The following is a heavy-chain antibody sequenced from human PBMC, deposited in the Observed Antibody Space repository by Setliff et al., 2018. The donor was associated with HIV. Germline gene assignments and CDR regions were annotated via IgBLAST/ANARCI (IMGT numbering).Heavy chain of an antibody. CDR2: IIPIFGTA. CDR3: ATPDYNFLRGVNVWYFDY. J-gene: IGHJ4*02. D-gene: IGHD3-3*01. CDR1: GGTFSSYV. V-gene: IGHV1-69*05. Sequence: SVKVSCKASGGTFSSYVVSWVRQAPGQGLEWMGGIIPIFGTANNAQKFQGRVTITRDTSASTAYMELSSLRSEDTAVYYCATPDYNFLRGVNVWYFDYWGQGTLVTVS.